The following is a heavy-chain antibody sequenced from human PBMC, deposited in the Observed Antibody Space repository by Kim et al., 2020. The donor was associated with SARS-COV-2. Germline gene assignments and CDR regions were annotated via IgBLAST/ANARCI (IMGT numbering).Heavy chain of an antibody. CDR1: GGSISSSSYY. V-gene: IGHV4-39*01. CDR2: IYYSGST. CDR3: ARLGYCSSTSCYTVGYGMDV. Sequence: SETLSLTCTVSGGSISSSSYYWGWIRQPPGKGLEWIGSIYYSGSTYYNPSLKSRVTISVDTSKNQFSLKLSSVTAADTAVYYCARLGYCSSTSCYTVGYGMDVWGQGTTVTVSS. J-gene: IGHJ6*02. D-gene: IGHD2-2*02.